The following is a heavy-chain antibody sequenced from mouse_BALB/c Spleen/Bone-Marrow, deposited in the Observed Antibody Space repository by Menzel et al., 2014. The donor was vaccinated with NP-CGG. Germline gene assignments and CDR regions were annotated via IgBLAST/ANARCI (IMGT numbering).Heavy chain of an antibody. V-gene: IGHV1-80*01. J-gene: IGHJ4*01. CDR1: GYAFSNYW. CDR3: ARRDGSTYYDAMYY. Sequence: VQLQESGAELARPGSSVKISCKASGYAFSNYWMNWVTQRPGQGHEWIGQIYPGDGDTNYNVKFKGKATLTADKSSSTAYMQLSSLTSEDSAVYLCARRDGSTYYDAMYYWGQGTSVTVSS. CDR2: IYPGDGDT. D-gene: IGHD1-1*01.